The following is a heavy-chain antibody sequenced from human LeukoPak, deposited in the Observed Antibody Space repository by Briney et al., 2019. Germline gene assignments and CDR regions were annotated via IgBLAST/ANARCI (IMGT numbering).Heavy chain of an antibody. CDR1: GLTFSDYY. CDR3: ARALYGDYGGVDY. Sequence: KPGGSRRLSCAAFGLTFSDYYMSWIRQAPGKGLEWVSYTSSSSSYTNYADSVKGRFTTSRDSAKNSLCLQMNSLRAEDTAVYYCARALYGDYGGVDYWGQGTLVTVSS. D-gene: IGHD4-17*01. J-gene: IGHJ4*02. CDR2: TSSSSSYT. V-gene: IGHV3-11*06.